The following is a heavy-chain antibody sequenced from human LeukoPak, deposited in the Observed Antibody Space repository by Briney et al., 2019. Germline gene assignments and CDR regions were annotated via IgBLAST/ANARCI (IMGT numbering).Heavy chain of an antibody. CDR2: IKENGSEK. J-gene: IGHJ3*02. D-gene: IGHD6-25*01. CDR1: GFTFRTYW. Sequence: GGSLRLSCVASGFTFRTYWMSWVRQAPGKGLEWVANIKENGSEKYYLDPVKGRFTISRDNAQNSVFLQMSSLRAEDTAEYYCARGGTSPAFDIWGQGTMVTVSS. CDR3: ARGGTSPAFDI. V-gene: IGHV3-7*01.